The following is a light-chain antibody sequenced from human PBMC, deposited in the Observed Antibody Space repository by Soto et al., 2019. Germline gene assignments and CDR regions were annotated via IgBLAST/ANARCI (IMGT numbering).Light chain of an antibody. CDR2: DNN. J-gene: IGLJ2*01. V-gene: IGLV1-51*01. CDR3: GTWDSSLSAYVV. Sequence: QSVLTQPPSVSAAPGQKVTISCSGSSSNIGNNYVSWYQQLPGIAPKLLIYDNNKRPSGIPDRFSGSKSGTSATLGITGLQTGDEADYYCGTWDSSLSAYVVFGGGTKLTVL. CDR1: SSNIGNNY.